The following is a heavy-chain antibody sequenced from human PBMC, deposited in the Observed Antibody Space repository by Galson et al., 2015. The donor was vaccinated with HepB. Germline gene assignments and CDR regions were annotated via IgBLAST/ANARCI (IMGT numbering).Heavy chain of an antibody. CDR1: GGTFSSYA. CDR3: ARTRPVQGVFFYFDY. D-gene: IGHD3-10*01. CDR2: TIPIFGTA. Sequence: SVKVSCKASGGTFSSYAISWVRQAPGQGLEWMGGTIPIFGTANYAQKFQGRVTITADESTSTAYMELSSLRSEDTAVYYCARTRPVQGVFFYFDYWGQGTLVTVSS. J-gene: IGHJ4*02. V-gene: IGHV1-69*13.